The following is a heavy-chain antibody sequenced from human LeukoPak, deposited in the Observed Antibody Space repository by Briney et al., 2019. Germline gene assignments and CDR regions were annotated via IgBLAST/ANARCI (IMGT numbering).Heavy chain of an antibody. CDR2: IYYSGTT. D-gene: IGHD1-1*01. Sequence: SETLSLTCTVSGGSISSSSYYWGWIRQPPGEGLEWIGTIYYSGTTYYNPSLGSRVTISLDTSKNQFSLKLTSVTAADTAVYYCARRSTKENGFDFWGQGTLVIVSS. CDR1: GGSISSSSYY. CDR3: ARRSTKENGFDF. V-gene: IGHV4-39*01. J-gene: IGHJ4*02.